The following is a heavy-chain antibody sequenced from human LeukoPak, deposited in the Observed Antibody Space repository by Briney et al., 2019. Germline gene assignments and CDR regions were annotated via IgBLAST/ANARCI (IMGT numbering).Heavy chain of an antibody. J-gene: IGHJ4*02. D-gene: IGHD6-6*01. CDR3: ASRLSRNFDY. CDR2: IDWSDDK. V-gene: IGHV2-70*12. CDR1: GFSLNTRAMC. Sequence: ESGPTLVNPTQTLTLTCTFSGFSLNTRAMCVSWIRQPPGKALEWLAFIDWSDDKYYSASLKTRLTISKGTSKNQVVLTMTNMDPVDTATYYCASRLSRNFDYWGQGTLVTVSS.